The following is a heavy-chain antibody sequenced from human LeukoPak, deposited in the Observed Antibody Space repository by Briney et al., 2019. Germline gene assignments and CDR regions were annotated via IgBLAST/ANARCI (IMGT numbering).Heavy chain of an antibody. D-gene: IGHD5-24*01. V-gene: IGHV3-21*01. CDR2: ISSSSSYI. CDR1: GFTFSSYS. Sequence: GGSLRLSCAASGFTFSSYSMNWVRRAPGKGLEWVSSISSSSSYIYYADSVKGRFTISRDNAKNSLYLQMNSLRAEDTAVYYCARDRTPFIRDGFADWGQGTLVTVSS. J-gene: IGHJ4*02. CDR3: ARDRTPFIRDGFAD.